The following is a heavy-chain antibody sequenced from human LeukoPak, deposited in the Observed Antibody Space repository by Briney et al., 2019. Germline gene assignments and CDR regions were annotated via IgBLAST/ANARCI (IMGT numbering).Heavy chain of an antibody. CDR3: ARAAYSGSSYDAFDI. Sequence: PGGFLRLSCAASGFTFSSYAMHWVRQAPGKGLEWVAVISYDGSNKYYADSVKGRFTISRDNSKNTLYLQMNSLRAEDTAVYYCARAAYSGSSYDAFDIWGQGTMVTVSS. D-gene: IGHD1-26*01. CDR1: GFTFSSYA. CDR2: ISYDGSNK. V-gene: IGHV3-30-3*01. J-gene: IGHJ3*02.